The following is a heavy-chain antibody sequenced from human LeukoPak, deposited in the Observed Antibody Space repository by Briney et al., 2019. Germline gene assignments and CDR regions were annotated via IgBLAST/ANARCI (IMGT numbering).Heavy chain of an antibody. D-gene: IGHD1-1*01. CDR2: IYYSGST. J-gene: IGHJ6*03. CDR1: GGSISSYY. Sequence: SETLSLTCTVSGGSISSYYWSWIRQPPGKGLEWIGYIYYSGSTNYNPSLKSRVTISVDTSKNQFSLKLSSVTAADTAVYYCARVVRTTGTSSAMDYYYMDVWGKGTTVTVSS. CDR3: ARVVRTTGTSSAMDYYYMDV. V-gene: IGHV4-59*08.